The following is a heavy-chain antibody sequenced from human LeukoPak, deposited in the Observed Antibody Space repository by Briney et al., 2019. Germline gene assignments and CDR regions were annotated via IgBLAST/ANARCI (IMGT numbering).Heavy chain of an antibody. J-gene: IGHJ4*02. CDR2: IYTSGST. CDR3: ARDYGGWRFDY. D-gene: IGHD2-8*01. V-gene: IGHV4-4*07. Sequence: SETLSLTCTVSGASISSSYWSWIRQPAGKGLEWIGRIYTSGSTNYNPSLKSRVTLSVDTSKNQFSLKLRSVTAADTAVYYCARDYGGWRFDYWGQGTLVTVSS. CDR1: GASISSSY.